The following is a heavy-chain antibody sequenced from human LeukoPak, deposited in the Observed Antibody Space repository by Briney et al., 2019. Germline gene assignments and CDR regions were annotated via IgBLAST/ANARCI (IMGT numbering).Heavy chain of an antibody. CDR3: ARAFVLRWYPRFDY. Sequence: SQTLSLTCTVSGGSISSGGYYWSWIRQPPGKGLEWIGYIYYSGSTYYNPSLKSRVTISVDTSKNQFSLKLSSVTAADTAVYYCARAFVLRWYPRFDYWGQGTLVTVSS. J-gene: IGHJ4*02. CDR1: GGSISSGGYY. D-gene: IGHD4-23*01. CDR2: IYYSGST. V-gene: IGHV4-30-4*08.